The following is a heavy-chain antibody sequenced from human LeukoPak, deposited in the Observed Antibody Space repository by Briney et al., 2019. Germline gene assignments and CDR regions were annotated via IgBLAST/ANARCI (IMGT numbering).Heavy chain of an antibody. J-gene: IGHJ3*02. CDR3: ARSGWGLPDAFDI. CDR2: ISSSSSTI. CDR1: GFTFSSYS. V-gene: IGHV3-48*04. Sequence: GGSLRLSCAASGFTFSSYSMNWVRQAPGKGLEWVSYISSSSSTIYYADSVKGRFTISRDNAKNSLYLQMNSLRAEDTAVYYCARSGWGLPDAFDIWGQGTMVTVSS. D-gene: IGHD4-11*01.